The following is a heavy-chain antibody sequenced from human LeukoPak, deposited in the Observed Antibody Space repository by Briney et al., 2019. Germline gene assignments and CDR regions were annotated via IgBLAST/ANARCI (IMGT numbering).Heavy chain of an antibody. D-gene: IGHD3-10*01. CDR1: GYTFTGYY. J-gene: IGHJ6*02. CDR2: INPNSGGT. Sequence: ASVKVSCKASGYTFTGYYMHWVRQAPGQGLEWMGWINPNSGGTNYAQKFQGRVTMTRDTSISTAYMELSRLRSDDTAVYYCGYGSGSSVGMDVWGQGTTVTVPS. CDR3: GYGSGSSVGMDV. V-gene: IGHV1-2*02.